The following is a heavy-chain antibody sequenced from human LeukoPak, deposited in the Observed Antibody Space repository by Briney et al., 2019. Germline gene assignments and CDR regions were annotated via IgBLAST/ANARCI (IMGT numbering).Heavy chain of an antibody. CDR3: ARGVENYYDSSGYYPFDY. J-gene: IGHJ4*02. D-gene: IGHD3-22*01. Sequence: GGSLTLSCAASGFTFSDYYMSWIRQAPGRGLEWVSYISSSSSTIYYADSVKGRFTISRDNAKNSLYLQMNSLRAEDTAVYYCARGVENYYDSSGYYPFDYWGQGTLVTVSS. CDR2: ISSSSSTI. V-gene: IGHV3-11*01. CDR1: GFTFSDYY.